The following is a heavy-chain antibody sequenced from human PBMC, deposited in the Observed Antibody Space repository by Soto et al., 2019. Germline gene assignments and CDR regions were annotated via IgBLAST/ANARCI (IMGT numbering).Heavy chain of an antibody. CDR3: ARAQGYCSSTSCFFDY. CDR2: IWYDGSNK. J-gene: IGHJ4*02. CDR1: GFTFSSYG. V-gene: IGHV3-33*01. D-gene: IGHD2-2*01. Sequence: QVQLVESGGGVVQPGRSLRLSCAASGFTFSSYGMHWVRQAPGKGLEWVAVIWYDGSNKYYADSVKGRFTISRDNSKNTLYLQMNSLRAEDTAVYYCARAQGYCSSTSCFFDYWGQGTLVTVS.